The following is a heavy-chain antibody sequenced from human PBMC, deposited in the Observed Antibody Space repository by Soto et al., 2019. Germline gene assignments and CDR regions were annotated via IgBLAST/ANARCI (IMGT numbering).Heavy chain of an antibody. CDR2: ITPVFGST. J-gene: IGHJ4*02. CDR3: AREAKGVVVYYFDY. Sequence: QVHLVQSGAEVKKPGSSVKVSCKTSGATFSSDTINWLRQAPGQGLEWMGGITPVFGSTNYAQKFRGRVTFAADLSTSTVYMDLNSLRAEDTAVYYCAREAKGVVVYYFDYWGQGTLVTVSS. CDR1: GATFSSDT. V-gene: IGHV1-69*01. D-gene: IGHD2-21*01.